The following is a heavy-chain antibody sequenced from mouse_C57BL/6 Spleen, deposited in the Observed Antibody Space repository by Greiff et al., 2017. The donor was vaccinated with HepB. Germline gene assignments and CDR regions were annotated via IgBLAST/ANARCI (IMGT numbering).Heavy chain of an antibody. J-gene: IGHJ4*01. CDR2: IDPSDSYT. D-gene: IGHD1-1*01. Sequence: QVQLQQPGAELVKPGASVKLSCKASGYTFTSYWMQWVKQRPGQGLEWIGEIDPSDSYTNYNQKFKGKATLTVDTSSSTAYMQLSSLTSEDSAVYYCARGGEYYGSNPPYYYAMDDWGQGTSVTVAS. CDR1: GYTFTSYW. CDR3: ARGGEYYGSNPPYYYAMDD. V-gene: IGHV1-50*01.